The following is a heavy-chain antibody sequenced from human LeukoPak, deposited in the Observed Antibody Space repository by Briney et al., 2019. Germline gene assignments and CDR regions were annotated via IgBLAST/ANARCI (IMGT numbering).Heavy chain of an antibody. Sequence: ASVKVSCKASGYTFTSYDINWVRQATGQGLEWMGWMNPNSGNTGYAQKFQGRVTMTRNTSISTAYMELSSLRSEDTAVYYCASSHPAVRRVFDYWGQGTLVTVSS. CDR2: MNPNSGNT. V-gene: IGHV1-8*01. J-gene: IGHJ4*02. CDR1: GYTFTSYD. CDR3: ASSHPAVRRVFDY.